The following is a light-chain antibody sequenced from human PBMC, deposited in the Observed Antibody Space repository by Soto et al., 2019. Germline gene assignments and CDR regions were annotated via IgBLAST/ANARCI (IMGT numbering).Light chain of an antibody. CDR2: DVS. V-gene: IGLV2-14*01. Sequence: QSVLTQPASVSGSPGQSITLSFTGTSSDVGGYNYVSWYQQHPGKAPKLMIYDVSNRPSGVSNRFSGSKSGNTASLTISGLQAEDEADYYCSSYTSSSTQVFGTGTKVTVL. CDR3: SSYTSSSTQV. J-gene: IGLJ1*01. CDR1: SSDVGGYNY.